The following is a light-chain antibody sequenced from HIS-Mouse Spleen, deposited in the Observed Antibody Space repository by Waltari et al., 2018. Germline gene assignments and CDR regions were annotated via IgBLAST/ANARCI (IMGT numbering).Light chain of an antibody. CDR1: QDISNY. J-gene: IGKJ5*01. CDR3: QQYDNLPPVIT. V-gene: IGKV1-33*01. Sequence: DIQMNQSPSSLSASVGDRVTITCQASQDISNYLNWYQQKPGKAPKLLIYDASNLETGVPSRFSGSGSGTDFTFTISSLQPEDIATYYCQQYDNLPPVITFGQGTRLVIK. CDR2: DAS.